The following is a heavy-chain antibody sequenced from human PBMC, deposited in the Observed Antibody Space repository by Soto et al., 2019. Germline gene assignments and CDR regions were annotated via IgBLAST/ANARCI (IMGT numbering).Heavy chain of an antibody. J-gene: IGHJ6*02. D-gene: IGHD5-12*01. V-gene: IGHV5-51*01. Sequence: GESLKISGKGSGCRFTKYWIGWVRQMPGKGLEWMAIIYPDESDTRYSPSFQGQVTISADKSISTAYLQWSSLKASDTAMYYCVRMGFSGGGYLSYYYYGMDIWGQGTTVTVSS. CDR2: IYPDESDT. CDR1: GCRFTKYW. CDR3: VRMGFSGGGYLSYYYYGMDI.